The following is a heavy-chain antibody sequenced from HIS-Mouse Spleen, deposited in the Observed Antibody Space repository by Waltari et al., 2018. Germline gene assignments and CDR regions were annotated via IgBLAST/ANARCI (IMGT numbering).Heavy chain of an antibody. CDR1: DGPNSSSSYY. V-gene: IGHV4-39*07. CDR2: IYYSGST. J-gene: IGHJ2*01. CDR3: AREIPYSSSWYDWYFDL. D-gene: IGHD6-13*01. Sequence: QLQLQESCAGLVKPSATLSTPCSVPDGPNSSSSYYWRWIRQPPGKGLEWIGSIYYSGSTYYNPSLKSRVTISVDTSKNQFSLKLSSVTAADTAVYYCAREIPYSSSWYDWYFDLWGRGTLVTVSS.